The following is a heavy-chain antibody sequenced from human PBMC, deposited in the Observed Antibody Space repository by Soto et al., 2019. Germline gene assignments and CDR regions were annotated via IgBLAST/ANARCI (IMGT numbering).Heavy chain of an antibody. D-gene: IGHD4-17*01. V-gene: IGHV1-3*01. CDR3: ALYGDFYDAFDI. J-gene: IGHJ3*02. Sequence: QVQLVQSGAEVKKPGASVKVSCKASGYTFTSYAMHWVREAPGQRLEWMGWINAGNGNTKYSQKFQGRVTITRDTSASTAYMELSSLISEDKAVYYCALYGDFYDAFDIWGQGTMVTVSS. CDR2: INAGNGNT. CDR1: GYTFTSYA.